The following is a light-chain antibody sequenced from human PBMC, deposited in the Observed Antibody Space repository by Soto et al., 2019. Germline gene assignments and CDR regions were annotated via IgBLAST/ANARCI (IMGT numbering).Light chain of an antibody. CDR2: GAS. Sequence: EIVLRQSPGTLSLSPGESATRXXRASQSVSDNYLAGYQQKPGQAPRXLIYGASSRATGIPDRFSGSGSGTDFTLTISRLEPGDFAVYYCQQYGSSPTFGEGTRLEIK. CDR3: QQYGSSPT. J-gene: IGKJ5*01. V-gene: IGKV3-20*01. CDR1: QSVSDNY.